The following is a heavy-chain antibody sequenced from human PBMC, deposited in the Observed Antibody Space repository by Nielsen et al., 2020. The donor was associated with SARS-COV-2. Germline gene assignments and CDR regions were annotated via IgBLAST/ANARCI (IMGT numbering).Heavy chain of an antibody. V-gene: IGHV3-23*01. Sequence: GESLKISCAASGFTFSSYWMSWVRQAPEKGLEWVSSISGGDDSTYYADSVKGRFTISRDNSKNTLYLQMNSLRAEDTAVYYCAKDLLYGSGSYFNDAFDIWGQGTMVTVSS. CDR3: AKDLLYGSGSYFNDAFDI. CDR1: GFTFSSYW. J-gene: IGHJ3*02. CDR2: ISGGDDST. D-gene: IGHD3-10*01.